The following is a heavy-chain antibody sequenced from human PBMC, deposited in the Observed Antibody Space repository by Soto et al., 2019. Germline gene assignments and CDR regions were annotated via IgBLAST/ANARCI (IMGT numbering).Heavy chain of an antibody. CDR2: ISSSGSTI. Sequence: GSLRLSCAASGFTFSDYYMSLIRQAPGKGLEWVSYISSSGSTIYYADSVKGRFTISRDNAKNSLYLQMNSLRAEDTAVYYCAAYSTSGFWGIWGQGTMVTVSS. CDR3: AAYSTSGFWGI. V-gene: IGHV3-11*01. D-gene: IGHD2-21*01. J-gene: IGHJ3*02. CDR1: GFTFSDYY.